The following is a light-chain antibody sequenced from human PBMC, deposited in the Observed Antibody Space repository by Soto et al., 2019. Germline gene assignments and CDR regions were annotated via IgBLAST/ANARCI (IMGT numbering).Light chain of an antibody. Sequence: EIVMTQSPATLSVSPGERATLSCRASQSVRSNLAWYQQKPGQAPRLLIYGASSRATGTPDRFSGSRSGTDFTLTISRLEPEDFAVYYCQQYGSSWTFGQGTRLEIK. CDR1: QSVRSN. V-gene: IGKV3-20*01. J-gene: IGKJ5*01. CDR3: QQYGSSWT. CDR2: GAS.